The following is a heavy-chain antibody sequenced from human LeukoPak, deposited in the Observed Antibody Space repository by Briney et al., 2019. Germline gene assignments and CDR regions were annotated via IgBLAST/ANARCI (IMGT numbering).Heavy chain of an antibody. V-gene: IGHV1-24*01. CDR3: ARSGGYSYGFGLYYYYYYMDV. D-gene: IGHD5-18*01. J-gene: IGHJ6*03. Sequence: ASVKVSCKVSGYTLTELSMHWVRQAPGKGLEWMGGFDPEDGETIYAQKFQGRVTMTEDTSTDTAYMELSRLRSDDTAVYYCARSGGYSYGFGLYYYYYYMDVWGKGTTVTVSS. CDR2: FDPEDGET. CDR1: GYTLTELS.